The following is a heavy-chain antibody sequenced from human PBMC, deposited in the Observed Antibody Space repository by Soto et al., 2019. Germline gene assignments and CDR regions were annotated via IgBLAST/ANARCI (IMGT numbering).Heavy chain of an antibody. D-gene: IGHD2-15*01. Sequence: GGSLRLSCAASGFTFSSYGMHWVRQAPGKGLEWVAVISYDGSNKYYADSVKGRFTISRDNSKNTLYLQMNSLRAEDTAVYYCAKGGWYFDYWGQGTLVTVSS. CDR3: AKGGWYFDY. V-gene: IGHV3-30*18. CDR2: ISYDGSNK. CDR1: GFTFSSYG. J-gene: IGHJ4*02.